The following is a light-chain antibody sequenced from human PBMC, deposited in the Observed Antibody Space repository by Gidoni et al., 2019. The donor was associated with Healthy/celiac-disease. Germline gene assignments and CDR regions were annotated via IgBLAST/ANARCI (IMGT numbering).Light chain of an antibody. J-gene: IGKJ3*01. Sequence: IQFTQSPSSLSASVGDRVTIPCLASQCISSYLAWYQQKPGKAPKLLIYAASTLQSGVPSRFSGSGSGTDFTLNISSLQPEDFATYYCQQLNSYPLFTFGPGTKVDIK. CDR3: QQLNSYPLFT. CDR2: AAS. CDR1: QCISSY. V-gene: IGKV1-9*01.